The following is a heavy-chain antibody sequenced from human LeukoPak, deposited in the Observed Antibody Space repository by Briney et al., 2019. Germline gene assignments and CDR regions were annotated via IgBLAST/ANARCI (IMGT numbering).Heavy chain of an antibody. Sequence: GGSLRLSCAASGFTFSSYSMNWVRQAPGKGLEWVSYISSSSTIYYADSVKGRFTISRDNAKNSLYLQMNSLKTEDTAVYYCTTGGRWFGESEIDYWGQGTLVTVSS. CDR2: ISSSSTI. D-gene: IGHD3-10*01. CDR3: TTGGRWFGESEIDY. J-gene: IGHJ4*02. CDR1: GFTFSSYS. V-gene: IGHV3-48*04.